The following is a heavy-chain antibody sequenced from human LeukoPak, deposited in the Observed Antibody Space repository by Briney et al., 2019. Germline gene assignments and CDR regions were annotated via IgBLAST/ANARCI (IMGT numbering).Heavy chain of an antibody. Sequence: PGGSLRLSCAASGFIFSSYWMTWVRQAPGKGLDWVANIKQDGSEKYYVDSVKGRFTISRDNAKTSVYLQMNSLRVEDTAVYYCARDLRGVFDFWGQGTLVTVAS. CDR2: IKQDGSEK. V-gene: IGHV3-7*01. J-gene: IGHJ4*02. CDR1: GFIFSSYW. CDR3: ARDLRGVFDF. D-gene: IGHD3-10*01.